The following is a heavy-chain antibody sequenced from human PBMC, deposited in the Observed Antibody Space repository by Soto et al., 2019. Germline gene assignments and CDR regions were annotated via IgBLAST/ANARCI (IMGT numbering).Heavy chain of an antibody. D-gene: IGHD6-19*01. CDR3: ARRRKQWLDGLPFDI. J-gene: IGHJ3*02. CDR2: MNPNSGNT. V-gene: IGHV1-8*01. CDR1: GYTFTSYD. Sequence: ASVKVSCKASGYTFTSYDINWVRQATGQGLEWMGWMNPNSGNTGYAQKFQGRVTMTRNTSISTAYMELSSLRSEDTAVYYCARRRKQWLDGLPFDIWGQGTMVTVSS.